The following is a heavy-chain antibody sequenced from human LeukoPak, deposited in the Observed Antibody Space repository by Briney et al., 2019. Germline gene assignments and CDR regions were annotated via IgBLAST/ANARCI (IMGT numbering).Heavy chain of an antibody. Sequence: SQTLSLTCTVSGCSISSGDYYCSWFRQPPGKGLDGFGYMYYSGSTYYHPSLKSRVTISVDTSTNQFSLKLSSVTAADTAVYYCARSKRGYSYGPDWYFDYWGQGTLVTVSS. CDR2: MYYSGST. CDR3: ARSKRGYSYGPDWYFDY. J-gene: IGHJ4*02. CDR1: GCSISSGDYY. D-gene: IGHD5-18*01. V-gene: IGHV4-30-4*08.